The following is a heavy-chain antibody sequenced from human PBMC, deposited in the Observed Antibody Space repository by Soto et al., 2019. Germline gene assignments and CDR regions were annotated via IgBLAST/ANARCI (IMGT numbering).Heavy chain of an antibody. Sequence: QVQLVQSGAEVKKPGASVKVSCKASGYTFTSYGISWVRQAPGQGLEWMGWISAYNGNTNYAQKLQGRVTRTTDTATSTAYRERGRRRSDDTAVYYGAGGGGYSDYWGQGTLVTVSS. CDR2: ISAYNGNT. CDR1: GYTFTSYG. J-gene: IGHJ4*02. CDR3: AGGGGYSDY. D-gene: IGHD5-18*01. V-gene: IGHV1-18*01.